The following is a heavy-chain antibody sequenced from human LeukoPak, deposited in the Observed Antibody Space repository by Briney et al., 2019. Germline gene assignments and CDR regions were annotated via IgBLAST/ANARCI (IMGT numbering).Heavy chain of an antibody. V-gene: IGHV4-59*01. CDR3: ARLYSSSLGRVFDY. CDR1: GGSISSYY. J-gene: IGHJ4*02. D-gene: IGHD4-11*01. CDR2: VYYSGST. Sequence: SETLSLTCTVSGGSISSYYWSWLRQPPGKGLEWIGHVYYSGSTNYNPSLKSRVTISVDTSKNQFSLKLSSVTAADTAVYYCARLYSSSLGRVFDYWGQGTLVTVSS.